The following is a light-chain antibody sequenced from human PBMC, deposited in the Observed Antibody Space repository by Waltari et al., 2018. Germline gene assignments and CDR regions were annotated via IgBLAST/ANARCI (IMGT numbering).Light chain of an antibody. J-gene: IGLJ2*01. CDR2: KDS. CDR3: YSAADNNVV. V-gene: IGLV3-27*01. Sequence: SYALTQPSSVSVSPGQPARTHCPGAVLATNSLRWFQQKPGQAPVLVIYKDSERPSGIPERFSGSSSGTTVTLTISGAQVEDEADYYCYSAADNNVVFGGGTKLTVL. CDR1: VLATNS.